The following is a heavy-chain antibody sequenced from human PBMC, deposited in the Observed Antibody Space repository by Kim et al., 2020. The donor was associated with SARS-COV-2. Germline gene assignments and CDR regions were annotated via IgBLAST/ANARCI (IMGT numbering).Heavy chain of an antibody. CDR1: GFTFSNAW. J-gene: IGHJ4*02. Sequence: GGSLRLSCAASGFTFSNAWMSWVRQAPGKGLEWVGRIKSKTDGGTTDYAAPVKGRFTISRDDSKNTLYLQMNSLKTEDTAVYYCTGIVATIGGESPFDYWGQGTLVTVSS. CDR2: IKSKTDGGTT. V-gene: IGHV3-15*01. D-gene: IGHD5-12*01. CDR3: TGIVATIGGESPFDY.